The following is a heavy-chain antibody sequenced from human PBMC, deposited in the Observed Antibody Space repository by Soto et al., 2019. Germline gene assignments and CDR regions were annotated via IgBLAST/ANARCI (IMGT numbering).Heavy chain of an antibody. CDR3: AKRAYGSDFDY. CDR2: ISGSGGST. Sequence: EVQLLESGGGLVQPGGSLRLSCAASGFTFSSYAMNWVRQAPGKGLEWVSVISGSGGSTYYADSVKGRFTISRDNSKNTLYLQMTSLRAEDTAVYYGAKRAYGSDFDYWGQGTLVTVSS. D-gene: IGHD3-10*01. J-gene: IGHJ4*02. V-gene: IGHV3-23*01. CDR1: GFTFSSYA.